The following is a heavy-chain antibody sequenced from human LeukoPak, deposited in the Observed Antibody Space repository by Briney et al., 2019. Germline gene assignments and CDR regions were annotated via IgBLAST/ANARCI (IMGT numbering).Heavy chain of an antibody. Sequence: ALVKVSFKASGYTFTGYYMHWVRQAPGQGLEWMGWINPNSGGTNYAQKFQGRVTMTRDTSISTAYMELSRLRSDDTAVYYCARDVAVEMATISGYYYYYYMDVWGKGTTVTVSS. CDR2: INPNSGGT. V-gene: IGHV1-2*02. D-gene: IGHD5-24*01. CDR3: ARDVAVEMATISGYYYYYYMDV. CDR1: GYTFTGYY. J-gene: IGHJ6*03.